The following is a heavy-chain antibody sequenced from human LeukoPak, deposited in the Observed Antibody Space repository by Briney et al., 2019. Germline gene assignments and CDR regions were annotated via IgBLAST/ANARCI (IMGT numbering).Heavy chain of an antibody. CDR3: ARGLVVPAAAGFDP. CDR1: GFTFSDYY. Sequence: GSLRLSCAASGFTFSDYYMSWIRQPPGKGLEWIGEINHSGSTNYNPSLKSRVTISVDTSKNQFSLKLSSVTAADTAVYYCARGLVVPAAAGFDPWGQGTLVTVSS. D-gene: IGHD2-2*01. J-gene: IGHJ5*02. V-gene: IGHV4-34*01. CDR2: INHSGST.